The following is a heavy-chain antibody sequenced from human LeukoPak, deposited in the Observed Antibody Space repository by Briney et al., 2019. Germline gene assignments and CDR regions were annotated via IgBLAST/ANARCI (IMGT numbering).Heavy chain of an antibody. CDR1: GFTVSSNY. D-gene: IGHD3-3*01. CDR3: ATDRGWRTSGYYLYYFEY. CDR2: IYSGGST. Sequence: GSLRLSCAASGFTVSSNYMSWVRQAPGKGLEWVSVIYSGGSTYSADSVKGRFTISRDNSKNTLYLQMNSLRAEDTAVYYCATDRGWRTSGYYLYYFEYWGQGTLVTYSS. V-gene: IGHV3-53*01. J-gene: IGHJ4*02.